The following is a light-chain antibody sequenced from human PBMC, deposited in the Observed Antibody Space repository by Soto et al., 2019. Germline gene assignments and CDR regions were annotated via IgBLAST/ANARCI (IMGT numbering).Light chain of an antibody. V-gene: IGKV1-6*01. CDR3: VQHSMYPWT. Sequence: AIQMTQSPSSLSASVGDRVTITCRASQAIRNDLGWYQQIPGKAPNVLIYAASTLPSGVPSRFSGSGSGTDFTLTISSLQPEDFATYYCVQHSMYPWTFGQGTKVEI. CDR1: QAIRND. CDR2: AAS. J-gene: IGKJ1*01.